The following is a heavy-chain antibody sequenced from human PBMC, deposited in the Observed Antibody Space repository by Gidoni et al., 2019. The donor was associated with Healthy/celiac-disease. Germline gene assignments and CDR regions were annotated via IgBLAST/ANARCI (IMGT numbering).Heavy chain of an antibody. J-gene: IGHJ3*02. CDR1: GFTFSSYD. CDR3: AIVVGGTFDI. CDR2: IGTAGDP. D-gene: IGHD2-2*01. Sequence: EVQLVESGGGLVQPGGSLRLACAACGFTFSSYDMHWVRQATGKGLEWVSAIGTAGDPYYPCSVKGGFTISRETAKNSLYLQMNSLRAGDTAVYYCAIVVGGTFDIWGQGTMVTVSS. V-gene: IGHV3-13*05.